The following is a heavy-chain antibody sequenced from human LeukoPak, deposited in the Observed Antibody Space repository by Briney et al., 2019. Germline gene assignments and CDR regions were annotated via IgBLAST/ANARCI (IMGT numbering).Heavy chain of an antibody. CDR1: GGSISYSNSY. CDR3: ARASCGGGTCYDSRGWFDP. Sequence: PSETLSLTCTVSGGSISYSNSYWGWIRQPPGTGLEWIGNIYFSGSTYYKQSLKSRVTISVDTSKNQFSLKLRSVTAADTAVYYCARASCGGGTCYDSRGWFDPWGQGTLVTVSS. CDR2: IYFSGST. J-gene: IGHJ5*02. V-gene: IGHV4-39*07. D-gene: IGHD2-15*01.